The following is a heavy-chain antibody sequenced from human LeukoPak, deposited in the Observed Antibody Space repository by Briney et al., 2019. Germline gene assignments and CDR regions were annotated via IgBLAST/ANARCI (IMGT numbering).Heavy chain of an antibody. CDR3: ARLDASLAHLSGSFPDY. CDR2: VDHSGRT. D-gene: IGHD3-10*01. J-gene: IGHJ4*02. CDR1: GGSTVSSDYF. V-gene: IGHV4-39*01. Sequence: SETLSLTCTVAGGSTVSSDYFWGWIRQPPGKGLEWIGNVDHSGRTHYNPSLMGPVTVYGDQSKNQFFLKLSYAAAADTAVYYCARLDASLAHLSGSFPDYWGQGTLVTVSS.